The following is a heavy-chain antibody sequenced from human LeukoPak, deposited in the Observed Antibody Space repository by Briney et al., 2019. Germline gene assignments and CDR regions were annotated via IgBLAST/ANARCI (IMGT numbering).Heavy chain of an antibody. D-gene: IGHD4-17*01. CDR3: ARNREFGEYYFDF. Sequence: PSQTLSLTCTVSGGSISSGDYYWSWIRQHPGKGLEWIAYIYYTGTTYYNPSLKSRVSLSIDTSKNQFSLRLTSVTAADTAVYYCARNREFGEYYFDFWGRGTLVTVSS. CDR1: GGSISSGDYY. V-gene: IGHV4-31*03. J-gene: IGHJ4*02. CDR2: IYYTGTT.